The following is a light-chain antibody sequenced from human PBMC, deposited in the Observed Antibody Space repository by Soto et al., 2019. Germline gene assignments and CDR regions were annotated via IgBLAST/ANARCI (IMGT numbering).Light chain of an antibody. CDR2: HTS. CDR3: PHADGLRALT. CDR1: QDAVSW. V-gene: IGKV1-12*01. Sequence: DIQMTQSPPYVSASVGDRVTISCRASQDAVSWLSWFHQKPGGAPNLLIFHTSRKKSGVPRRFAGRGSGTEFTLTISSLQPEDFRTYYCPHADGLRALTFGGGTAVEI. J-gene: IGKJ4*01.